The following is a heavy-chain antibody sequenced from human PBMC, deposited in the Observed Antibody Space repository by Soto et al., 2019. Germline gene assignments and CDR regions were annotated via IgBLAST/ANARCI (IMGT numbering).Heavy chain of an antibody. CDR3: ARDRGYCSGGSCNYPHYYYGMDV. V-gene: IGHV1-69*08. D-gene: IGHD2-15*01. CDR1: GGTFSSYT. CDR2: IIPILGIA. Sequence: QVQLVQSGAEVKKPGSSVKVSCKASGGTFSSYTISWVRQAPGQGLEWMGRIIPILGIANYAQKFQGRVTITADKSTSTAYMELSSLRSEDKAVYYCARDRGYCSGGSCNYPHYYYGMDVWGQGTTVTVSS. J-gene: IGHJ6*02.